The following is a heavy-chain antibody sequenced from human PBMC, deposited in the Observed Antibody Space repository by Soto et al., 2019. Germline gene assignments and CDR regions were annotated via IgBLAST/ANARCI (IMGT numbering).Heavy chain of an antibody. D-gene: IGHD3-22*01. CDR2: SIPVFGII. V-gene: IGHV1-69*01. Sequence: QVQLVQSGAEVKKPGSSVKVSCKASGATFKNYGITWVRQAPGQGLEWMGGSIPVFGIINYAQKFQGRVKITADESTSTGYMEVSSLRAEDTAIYYCARLNYYQSSAYLDDWGQGTLVTVSS. CDR3: ARLNYYQSSAYLDD. CDR1: GATFKNYG. J-gene: IGHJ4*02.